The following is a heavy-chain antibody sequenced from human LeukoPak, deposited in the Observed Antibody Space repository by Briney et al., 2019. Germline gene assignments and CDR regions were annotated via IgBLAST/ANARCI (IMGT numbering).Heavy chain of an antibody. D-gene: IGHD4-11*01. CDR2: INPNSGGT. CDR3: ANTDYSNYAEENWFDP. CDR1: GYTFTGYY. Sequence: RASVKVSCKASGYTFTGYYMHWVRQAPGQGLEWMGRINPNSGGTNYAQKFQGRVTMTRDTSISTAYMELSRLRSDDTAVYYCANTDYSNYAEENWFDPWGQGTLVTVSS. V-gene: IGHV1-2*06. J-gene: IGHJ5*02.